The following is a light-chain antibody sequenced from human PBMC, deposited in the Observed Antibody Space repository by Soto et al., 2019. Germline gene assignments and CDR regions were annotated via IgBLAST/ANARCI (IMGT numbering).Light chain of an antibody. J-gene: IGKJ4*01. Sequence: EIVLTQSPDILSLSPGERATLSCRASQSVSSTYLAWYQQKPGQAPRLLMYGAYNRATGIPDRFSGSGSGTDFTLTISRLEPEDFAVYYCQQYDTSPPAHTFGGGTKVEIK. V-gene: IGKV3-20*01. CDR1: QSVSSTY. CDR3: QQYDTSPPAHT. CDR2: GAY.